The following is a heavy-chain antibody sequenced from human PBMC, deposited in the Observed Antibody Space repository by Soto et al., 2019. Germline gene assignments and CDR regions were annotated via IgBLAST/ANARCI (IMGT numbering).Heavy chain of an antibody. CDR2: ISAYNGNT. Sequence: QVQLVQSGAEVKKPGASVKVSCKASGYTFTSYGISWVRQAPGQGLEWMGWISAYNGNTNYAQKLQGRVTMTTVTVTSTACLELRSLRSDDTALYYFARGTTVETGSYWGQGTLGTVSS. D-gene: IGHD4-17*01. V-gene: IGHV1-18*01. CDR1: GYTFTSYG. CDR3: ARGTTVETGSY. J-gene: IGHJ4*02.